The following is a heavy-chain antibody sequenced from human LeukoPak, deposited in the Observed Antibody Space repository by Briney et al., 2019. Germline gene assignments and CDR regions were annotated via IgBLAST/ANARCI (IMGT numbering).Heavy chain of an antibody. D-gene: IGHD6-13*01. CDR1: GGSFSGYY. J-gene: IGHJ4*02. V-gene: IGHV4-34*01. CDR3: ARHRAAAGTDPVDH. Sequence: SETLSLTCAVYGGSFSGYYWSWIRQPPGKGLEWIGEINHSGSTNYNPSLKSRVTISVDTSKNQFSLKLSSVTAADTAVYYCARHRAAAGTDPVDHWGQGTLVTVSS. CDR2: INHSGST.